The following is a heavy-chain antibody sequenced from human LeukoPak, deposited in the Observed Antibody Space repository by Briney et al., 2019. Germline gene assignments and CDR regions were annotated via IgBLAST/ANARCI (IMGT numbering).Heavy chain of an antibody. J-gene: IGHJ6*02. D-gene: IGHD6-25*01. CDR2: IGTAGDT. Sequence: PGGSLRLSCAASAFTFGSFGMSWVRQATGKGLEWVSAIGTAGDTYYPGSVKGRFTISRENAKNSLYLQMNSLRAGDTAVYYCARWRRHSSGWPSLDGMDVWGQGTTVTVSS. CDR1: AFTFGSFG. CDR3: ARWRRHSSGWPSLDGMDV. V-gene: IGHV3-13*01.